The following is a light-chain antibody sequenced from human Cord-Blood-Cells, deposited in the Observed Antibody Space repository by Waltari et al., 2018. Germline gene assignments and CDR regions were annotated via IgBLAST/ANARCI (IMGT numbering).Light chain of an antibody. CDR3: QQSYSTPPT. J-gene: IGKJ5*01. Sequence: DIQMTQSPSSLSASVGDRVTITCRASQSISSYLNWYQQKPGKAPKLLIYAASSLQSGVPSRFSGSGSGTYFTLTISSLQPEDFATYYCQQSYSTPPTFVQGTRLEIK. V-gene: IGKV1-39*01. CDR2: AAS. CDR1: QSISSY.